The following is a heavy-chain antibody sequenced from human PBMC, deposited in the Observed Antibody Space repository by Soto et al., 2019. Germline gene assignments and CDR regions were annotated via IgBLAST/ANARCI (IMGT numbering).Heavy chain of an antibody. CDR2: INHSGST. V-gene: IGHV4-34*01. CDR1: CGSFSGYY. CDR3: ARGRVGYCSSTSCYPPTPPYYYMDV. J-gene: IGHJ6*03. Sequence: PSETLSLTCAVYCGSFSGYYWSWIRQPPGKGLEWIGEINHSGSTNYNPSLKSRVTISVDTSKNQFSLKLSSATAADTAVYYCARGRVGYCSSTSCYPPTPPYYYMDVWGKGTTVTVSS. D-gene: IGHD2-2*01.